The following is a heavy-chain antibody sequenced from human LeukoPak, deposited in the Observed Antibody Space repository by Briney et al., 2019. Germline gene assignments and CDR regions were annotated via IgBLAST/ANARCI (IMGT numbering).Heavy chain of an antibody. Sequence: GGSLRLSCAASGFSVSSYAMNWVRQAPGKGLEWVSGISGSGGSTYYADSVKGRFTISRDNSKNTLYLQMNSLRAEDTAVYYCAKDLGWIHFGYWGQGTLVTVSS. V-gene: IGHV3-23*01. CDR1: GFSVSSYA. J-gene: IGHJ4*02. CDR3: AKDLGWIHFGY. CDR2: ISGSGGST. D-gene: IGHD5-18*01.